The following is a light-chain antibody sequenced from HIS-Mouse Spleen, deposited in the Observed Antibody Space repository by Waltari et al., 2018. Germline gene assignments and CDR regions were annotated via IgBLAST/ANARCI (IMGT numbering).Light chain of an antibody. Sequence: SYVLTQPPSVSVAPGKTARITCGGNNIGSKIVPWDQQKPGQAAVLVGYDGRDRPSGIPGGFYGSNYGNTATLTIGRVEAGDEADYYCQVWDSSSDHVVFGGGTKLTVL. CDR3: QVWDSSSDHVV. CDR2: DGR. J-gene: IGLJ2*01. CDR1: NIGSKI. V-gene: IGLV3-21*03.